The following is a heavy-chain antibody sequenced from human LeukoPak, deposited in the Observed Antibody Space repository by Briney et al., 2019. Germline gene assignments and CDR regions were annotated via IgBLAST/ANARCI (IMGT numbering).Heavy chain of an antibody. CDR2: IYHSGST. D-gene: IGHD3-10*01. Sequence: SETLSLTCAVSGGSISSGGYSWSWIRQPPGKGLEWIGYIYHSGSTYYNPSLKSRVTISVDRSKNQFSLKLSTVTAADTAVYYCARARVLLWFGELLPDAFDIWGQGTMVTVSS. CDR1: GGSISSGGYS. V-gene: IGHV4-30-2*01. J-gene: IGHJ3*02. CDR3: ARARVLLWFGELLPDAFDI.